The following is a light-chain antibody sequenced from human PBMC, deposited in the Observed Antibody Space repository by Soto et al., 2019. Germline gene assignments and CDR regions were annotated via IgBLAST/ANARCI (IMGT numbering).Light chain of an antibody. J-gene: IGKJ1*01. V-gene: IGKV2-28*01. CDR2: LGS. CDR3: MQALQTPWT. CDR1: QSFLHSNGYNY. Sequence: DIVMTQSPLSLPVTPGEPASISCSSSQSFLHSNGYNYLDWYLQKPGQSPQLLIYLGSNRASGVPDRFSGSGSGTDFTLKISRVEAEDVGVYYCMQALQTPWTFGQGTRWIS.